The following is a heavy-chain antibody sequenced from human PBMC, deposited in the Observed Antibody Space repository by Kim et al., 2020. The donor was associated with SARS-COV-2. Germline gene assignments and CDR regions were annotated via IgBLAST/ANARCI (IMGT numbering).Heavy chain of an antibody. D-gene: IGHD6-19*01. CDR1: GYTFTSYA. CDR2: INAGNGNT. J-gene: IGHJ4*02. CDR3: ARGSSGWYYFDY. V-gene: IGHV1-3*01. Sequence: ASVKVSCKASGYTFTSYAMYWVRQAPGQRLEWMGWINAGNGNTKYSQKFQGRVTITRDTSASTAYMELSSLRSEDTAVYYCARGSSGWYYFDYWGQGTLVTVSS.